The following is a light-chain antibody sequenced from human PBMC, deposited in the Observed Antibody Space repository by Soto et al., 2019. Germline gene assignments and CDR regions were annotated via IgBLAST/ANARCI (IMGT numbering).Light chain of an antibody. CDR1: QSISSY. CDR2: AAS. J-gene: IGKJ1*01. CDR3: QQSYSTPRT. V-gene: IGKV1-39*01. Sequence: DIQMTQSPSSLSASVGDRVTITCRASQSISSYLNWYQQKPGKAPKLLIYAASSLQSGVPSRFSGSGSGTDVNLTISSLQPEDFATDYCQQSYSTPRTFGHVTKVEIK.